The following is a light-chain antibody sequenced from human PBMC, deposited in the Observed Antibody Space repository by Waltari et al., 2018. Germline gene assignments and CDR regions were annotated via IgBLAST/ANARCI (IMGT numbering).Light chain of an antibody. V-gene: IGKV3D-20*01. CDR1: QSVSSSY. CDR2: DAS. CDR3: QQYGSSPPIT. Sequence: EIVLTQSPATLSLSLGERATLSCGASQSVSSSYLAWYQQKPGLSPRLLIYDASSRATGIPDRFSGSGSGTDFTLTISRLEPEDFAVYYCQQYGSSPPITFGQGTRLEIK. J-gene: IGKJ5*01.